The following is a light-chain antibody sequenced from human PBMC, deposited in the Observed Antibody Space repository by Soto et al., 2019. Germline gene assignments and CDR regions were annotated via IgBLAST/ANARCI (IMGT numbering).Light chain of an antibody. CDR2: STS. CDR1: QSVGTSW. CDR3: QQYASSPWT. Sequence: EIVLTQSPGTLSLSPGERVTLSCRASQSVGTSWLAWYQQKPGQSPRLLIYSTSSRATGIPDRFSGSGSETDFTLTISRLEPEDSAVYYCQQYASSPWTFGQGTKVDIK. V-gene: IGKV3-20*01. J-gene: IGKJ1*01.